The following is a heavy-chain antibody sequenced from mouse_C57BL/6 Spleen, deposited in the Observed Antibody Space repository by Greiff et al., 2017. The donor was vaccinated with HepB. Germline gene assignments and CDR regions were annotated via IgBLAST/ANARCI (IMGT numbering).Heavy chain of an antibody. CDR3: ARSDYGSSSWFAY. Sequence: QVQLQQPGAELVKPGASVKLSCKASGYTFTSYWMQWVKQRPGQGLEWIGEIDPSDSYTNYNQKFKGKATLTVDTSSSTAYMQLSSLTSEDSAVYYCARSDYGSSSWFAYWGQGTLVTVSA. CDR1: GYTFTSYW. V-gene: IGHV1-50*01. CDR2: IDPSDSYT. D-gene: IGHD1-1*01. J-gene: IGHJ3*01.